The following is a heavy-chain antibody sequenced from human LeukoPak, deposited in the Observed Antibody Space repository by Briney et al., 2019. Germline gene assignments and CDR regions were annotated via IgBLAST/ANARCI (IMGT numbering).Heavy chain of an antibody. CDR2: IYHSGST. V-gene: IGHV4-30-2*01. Sequence: SETLSLTCTVSGGSISSGGYYWSWIRQPPGKGLEWIGYIYHSGSTYYNPSLKSRVTISVDRSKNQFSLKLSSVTAADTAVYYCARTLAPGYSSSEQGGYWGQGTLVTVSS. CDR1: GGSISSGGYY. D-gene: IGHD6-13*01. CDR3: ARTLAPGYSSSEQGGY. J-gene: IGHJ4*02.